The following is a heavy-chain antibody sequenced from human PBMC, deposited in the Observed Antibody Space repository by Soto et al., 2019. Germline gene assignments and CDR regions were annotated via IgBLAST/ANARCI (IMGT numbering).Heavy chain of an antibody. CDR1: GGSISSYY. J-gene: IGHJ5*02. CDR3: ARDGPGYSSGWNWFYP. V-gene: IGHV4-59*01. Sequence: QVQLQESGPGLVKPSETLSLTCTVSGGSISSYYWSWIRQPPGKGLEWIGYIYYSGSTNYNPSLKSRVTISVDTSKNQFSLKLSSVTAADTAVYYCARDGPGYSSGWNWFYPWGQGTLVTISS. D-gene: IGHD6-19*01. CDR2: IYYSGST.